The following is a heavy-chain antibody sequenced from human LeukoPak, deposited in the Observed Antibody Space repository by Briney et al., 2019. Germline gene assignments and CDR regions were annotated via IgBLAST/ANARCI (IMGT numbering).Heavy chain of an antibody. CDR2: IKQDGSDK. Sequence: GGSLRLSCAASGFTLSSYWMSWVRQAPGKGLEWVAHIKQDGSDKYYVDSVKGRFTISRDNAKNSLYLLMNSLRAEDTAVYYCARYATSSGSRWLERWAQGTLVTVSS. V-gene: IGHV3-7*01. CDR1: GFTLSSYW. D-gene: IGHD6-19*01. CDR3: ARYATSSGSRWLER. J-gene: IGHJ5*02.